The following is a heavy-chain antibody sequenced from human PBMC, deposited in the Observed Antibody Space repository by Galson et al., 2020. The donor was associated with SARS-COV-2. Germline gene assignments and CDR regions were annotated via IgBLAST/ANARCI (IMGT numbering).Heavy chain of an antibody. CDR3: ARDGRVAGTPSGYYYGMDV. J-gene: IGHJ6*02. CDR1: GFTVSSNY. D-gene: IGHD6-19*01. CDR2: IYRGGST. V-gene: IGHV3-53*04. Sequence: TGGSLRLSCAASGFTVSSNYMSWVRQAPGKGLEWVSVIYRGGSTYYADSVKGRFTISRQNSKNTLYLQMNSLRAEDTAVYYCARDGRVAGTPSGYYYGMDVWGQGSTVTVSS.